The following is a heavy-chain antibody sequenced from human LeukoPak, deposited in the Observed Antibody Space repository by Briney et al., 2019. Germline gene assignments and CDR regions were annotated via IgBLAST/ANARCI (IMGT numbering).Heavy chain of an antibody. D-gene: IGHD6-19*01. J-gene: IGHJ4*02. Sequence: ASVKVSCKASGYTFTSYYMHWVRQAPGQGLEWMGIINPSGGSTSYAQKFQGRVTMTRDTSTSTVYMELSSLRSEDTAVYYCARDSGYSSGWSPGGDYWGQGTLVTVSS. CDR1: GYTFTSYY. CDR3: ARDSGYSSGWSPGGDY. CDR2: INPSGGST. V-gene: IGHV1-46*01.